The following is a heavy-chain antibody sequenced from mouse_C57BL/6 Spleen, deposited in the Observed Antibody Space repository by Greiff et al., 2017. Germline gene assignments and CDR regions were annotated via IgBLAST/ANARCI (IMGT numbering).Heavy chain of an antibody. CDR1: GYTFTSYD. CDR3: ARRGYGSSLYYAMDY. V-gene: IGHV1-85*01. D-gene: IGHD1-1*01. J-gene: IGHJ4*01. Sequence: QVQLQQSGPELVKPGASVKLSCKASGYTFTSYDINWVKQRPGQGLEWIGWIYPRDGSTKYNETFKGKATLTVDTSSSAAYMELHSLTSEDSAVYFCARRGYGSSLYYAMDYWGQGTSVTVSS. CDR2: IYPRDGST.